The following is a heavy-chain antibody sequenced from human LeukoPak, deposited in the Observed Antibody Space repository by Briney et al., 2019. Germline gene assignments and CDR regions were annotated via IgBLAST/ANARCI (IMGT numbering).Heavy chain of an antibody. CDR3: ARDRRRGPGLLRYFDWSGEADY. CDR1: GYTFTSYG. D-gene: IGHD3-9*01. V-gene: IGHV1-18*01. CDR2: ISAYNDNT. J-gene: IGHJ4*02. Sequence: EASVKVSCKASGYTFTSYGISWVRHAPGQGLEWMGWISAYNDNTNYAQKLQGRVTMTTDTSTSTAYMELRSLRSNDTAVYYCARDRRRGPGLLRYFDWSGEADYWGQGTLVTVSS.